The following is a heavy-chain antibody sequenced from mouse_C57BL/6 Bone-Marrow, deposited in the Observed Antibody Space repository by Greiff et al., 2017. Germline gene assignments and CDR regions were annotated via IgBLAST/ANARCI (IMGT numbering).Heavy chain of an antibody. CDR2: IYPGDGDT. J-gene: IGHJ3*01. V-gene: IGHV1-82*01. CDR3: ARWDTTVPY. D-gene: IGHD1-1*01. CDR1: GYAFSSSW. Sequence: VQLQQSGPELVKPGASVKISCKASGYAFSSSWMNWVKQRPGKGLEWIGRIYPGDGDTTYNGKFKGKTTLTADKSSSTAYMQLSSLTSEDSAVYFCARWDTTVPYWGQGTLVTVSA.